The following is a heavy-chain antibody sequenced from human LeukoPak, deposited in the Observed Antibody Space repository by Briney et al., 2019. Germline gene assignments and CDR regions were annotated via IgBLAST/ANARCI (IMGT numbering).Heavy chain of an antibody. CDR3: TTASSYDHGFDI. J-gene: IGHJ3*02. CDR1: GFTFSSYA. V-gene: IGHV3-15*01. CDR2: IKSKTDGGTT. Sequence: GGSLRLSCAASGFTFSSYAMSWVRQAPGKGLEWVGRIKSKTDGGTTDYAAPVKGRFTISRDDSKNTLYLQMNSLKTEDTAVYYCTTASSYDHGFDIWGQGTMVTVSS. D-gene: IGHD5-12*01.